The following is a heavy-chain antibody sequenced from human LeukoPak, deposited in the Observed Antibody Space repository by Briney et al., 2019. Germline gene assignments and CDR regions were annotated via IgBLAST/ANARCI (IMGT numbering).Heavy chain of an antibody. CDR2: INHSGST. D-gene: IGHD1-14*01. V-gene: IGHV4-34*01. J-gene: IGHJ2*01. Sequence: SETLSLTCAVYGGSFSGYYWSWIRQPPGKGLEWIGEINHSGSTNYNPSLKSRVTISVDTSKNQFSLKLSSVTAADTAVYYCARGRTPDRKITGGCFDLWGRGTLVTVSS. CDR3: ARGRTPDRKITGGCFDL. CDR1: GGSFSGYY.